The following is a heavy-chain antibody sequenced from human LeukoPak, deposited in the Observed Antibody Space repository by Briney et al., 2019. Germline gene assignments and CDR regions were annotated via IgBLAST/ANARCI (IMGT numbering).Heavy chain of an antibody. CDR3: ARDLGQYYDTSDNWFDP. CDR2: ISSNGGGT. J-gene: IGHJ5*02. Sequence: GGSLRLSCAASGFTFSSYAMHWVRQAPGKGLEYVSGISSNGGGTYYANSVKGRFSISRDNSKNTLYLQMGGLRAEDMAVYYCARDLGQYYDTSDNWFDPWGQGTLVTVSS. D-gene: IGHD3-22*01. V-gene: IGHV3-64*01. CDR1: GFTFSSYA.